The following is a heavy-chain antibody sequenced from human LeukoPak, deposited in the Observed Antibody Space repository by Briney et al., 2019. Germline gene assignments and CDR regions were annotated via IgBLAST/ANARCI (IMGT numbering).Heavy chain of an antibody. CDR1: GFTFSSYA. CDR2: ISTTGGST. Sequence: GGSLRLSCAASGFTFSSYAMSWVRQAPGKGLEWVSGISTTGGSTSYADSVKGRFTISRDNPRNTLYMQMNSLRDEDTAAYYCAIMHRYYDGSGYWVQWGQGTLVTVSS. J-gene: IGHJ4*02. CDR3: AIMHRYYDGSGYWVQ. V-gene: IGHV3-23*01. D-gene: IGHD3-22*01.